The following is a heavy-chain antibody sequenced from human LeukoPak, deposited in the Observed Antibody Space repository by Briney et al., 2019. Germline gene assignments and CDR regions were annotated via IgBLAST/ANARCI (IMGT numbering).Heavy chain of an antibody. J-gene: IGHJ4*02. CDR3: ARDLIGRYTFDY. D-gene: IGHD3-10*01. V-gene: IGHV3-30*14. CDR2: ISPDGNKK. CDR1: GFTFRDYN. Sequence: GRSLRLSCAASGFTFRDYNMHWVRQAPGKGLDWVAVISPDGNKKYYADSVKGRFTSSRDNSKSTVDLQLNSLRAEDTAVYYCARDLIGRYTFDYCGQGTLVTVSS.